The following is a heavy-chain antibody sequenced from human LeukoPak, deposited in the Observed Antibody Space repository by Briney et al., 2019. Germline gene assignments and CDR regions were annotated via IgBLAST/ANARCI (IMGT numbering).Heavy chain of an antibody. D-gene: IGHD3-10*01. CDR2: IKQDGSEK. CDR1: GFTLSSYW. CDR3: ARLSAYYYGSYFYYMDV. V-gene: IGHV3-7*01. Sequence: GGSLRLSCAACGFTLSSYWMSWVRQAPGKGLEWVANIKQDGSEKYYVDSVKGRFTISRDNAKNSVYLHMNSLRAEDTALYYCARLSAYYYGSYFYYMDVWGKGTTVTVSS. J-gene: IGHJ6*03.